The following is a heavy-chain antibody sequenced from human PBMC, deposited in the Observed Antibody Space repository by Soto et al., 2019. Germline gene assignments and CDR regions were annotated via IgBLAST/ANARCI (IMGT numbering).Heavy chain of an antibody. CDR2: ISAYNGNT. D-gene: IGHD3-9*01. Sequence: ASVKVSCKASGYTFTSYGISWVRQAPGQGLEWMGWISAYNGNTNYAQKLQGRVPMTTDTSTSTAYVELRSLRSDDTAVYYCARDGMPSEYYDILTEFDYWGQGTLVTVSS. CDR1: GYTFTSYG. J-gene: IGHJ4*02. CDR3: ARDGMPSEYYDILTEFDY. V-gene: IGHV1-18*01.